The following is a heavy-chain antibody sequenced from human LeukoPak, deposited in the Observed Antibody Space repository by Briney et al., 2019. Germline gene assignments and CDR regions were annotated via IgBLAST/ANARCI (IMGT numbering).Heavy chain of an antibody. CDR3: PRDGTEYQLLFLYAFDI. CDR2: INPNSGGT. J-gene: IGHJ3*02. D-gene: IGHD2-2*01. CDR1: GYTFTCYY. Sequence: ASVKVSCKASGYTFTCYYMHWVRQAPGQGLEWMGWINPNSGGTNYAQKFQGRVTMTRDTSISTAYMELSRLRSDDTAVYYCPRDGTEYQLLFLYAFDIWGQGTIVTVSS. V-gene: IGHV1-2*02.